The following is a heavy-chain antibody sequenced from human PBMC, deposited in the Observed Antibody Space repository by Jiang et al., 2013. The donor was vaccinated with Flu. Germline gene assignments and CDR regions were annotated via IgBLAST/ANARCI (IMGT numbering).Heavy chain of an antibody. D-gene: IGHD2/OR15-2a*01. CDR1: GFSLTTTTVG. V-gene: IGHV2-5*01. CDR2: IYWNDDR. Sequence: KPTQTLTLTCTFSGFSLTTTTVGVSWIRQPPGKALEWLALIYWNDDRRYSPSLKSRLTITKDTSKNQVVLTMANMDPVDTATYYCGHTLLSSSGVQYWGQGTPVTVSS. J-gene: IGHJ4*02. CDR3: GHTLLSSSGVQY.